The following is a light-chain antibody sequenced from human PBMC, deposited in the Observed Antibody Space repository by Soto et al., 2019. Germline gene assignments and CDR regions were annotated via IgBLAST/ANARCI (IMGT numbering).Light chain of an antibody. V-gene: IGKV3-20*01. CDR2: GAS. J-gene: IGKJ1*01. CDR3: QQYNDWPPET. Sequence: EMVLTQSPGTLSLSPGERATLSCRASQSIRSNYLAWYQQKPGQAPRLLIYGASSRATGIPDRFSGSGSETDFTLTISRLEPEDFAVYYCQQYNDWPPETFGQGTKVDIK. CDR1: QSIRSNY.